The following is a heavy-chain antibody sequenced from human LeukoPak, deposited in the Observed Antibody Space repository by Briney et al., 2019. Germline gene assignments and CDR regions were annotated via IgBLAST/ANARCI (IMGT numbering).Heavy chain of an antibody. V-gene: IGHV3-15*01. CDR2: PKTKTDGGTK. CDR3: TRDRGDGDIRRCGY. D-gene: IGHD4-17*01. J-gene: IGHJ4*02. Sequence: PGGSLRLSCAASGFTFTTAWMSWVRPVPGKGLEWVGRPKTKTDGGTKDYAARVKGRFTISRDDSRNTLYLQMNSLKTEDTAVYYCTRDRGDGDIRRCGYWGQGTLVTVSS. CDR1: GFTFTTAW.